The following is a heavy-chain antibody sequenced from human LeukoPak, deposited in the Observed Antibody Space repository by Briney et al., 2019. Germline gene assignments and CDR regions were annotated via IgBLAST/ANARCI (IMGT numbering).Heavy chain of an antibody. CDR2: IYWDDGK. CDR1: GFSFSTSGVG. J-gene: IGHJ5*02. Sequence: ESGPTLVKPTETLTLTCIFSGFSFSTSGVGVGWIRQPPGKALEWLALIYWDDGKRYSPSLKSRLTITKDTSKNHVVLKMTNMDPVDTATYYCAHIRGVFLRNGFDPWGQGTLVTVSS. D-gene: IGHD3-10*01. V-gene: IGHV2-5*02. CDR3: AHIRGVFLRNGFDP.